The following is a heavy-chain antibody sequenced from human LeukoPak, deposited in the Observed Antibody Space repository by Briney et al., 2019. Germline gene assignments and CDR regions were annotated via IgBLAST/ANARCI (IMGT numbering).Heavy chain of an antibody. Sequence: GGSLRLSCAASGITFIKYSMTWVRQSPGEGLEWVSATGSGTFTDYADSVKGRFTISRDNSKNTLYLQMNSLRAEDTAVYYCAKRSAESSGYFDYWGQGTLVTVSS. V-gene: IGHV3-23*01. CDR1: GITFIKYS. CDR3: AKRSAESSGYFDY. CDR2: TGSGTFT. D-gene: IGHD6-19*01. J-gene: IGHJ4*02.